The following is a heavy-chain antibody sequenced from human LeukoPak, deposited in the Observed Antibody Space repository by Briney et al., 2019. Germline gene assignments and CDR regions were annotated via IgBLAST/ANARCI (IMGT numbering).Heavy chain of an antibody. Sequence: ASVKVSCKASGHTFADYSIQWVRQAPGQGLEWMGWINPDSGGTNYAQNFQGRVTLTRDTSNSTAYMELSRLRSDDTAVYYCASATGVEVAGTTYYYFYYMNVWGEGTTVTVSS. CDR1: GHTFADYS. CDR2: INPDSGGT. D-gene: IGHD6-19*01. V-gene: IGHV1-2*02. J-gene: IGHJ6*03. CDR3: ASATGVEVAGTTYYYFYYMNV.